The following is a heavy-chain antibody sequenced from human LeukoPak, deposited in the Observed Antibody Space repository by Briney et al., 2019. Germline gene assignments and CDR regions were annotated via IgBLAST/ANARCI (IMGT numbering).Heavy chain of an antibody. CDR1: GGTFSSYA. CDR2: IIPIFGTA. V-gene: IGHV1-69*05. CDR3: ARGLRWLQFPYFDY. D-gene: IGHD5-24*01. J-gene: IGHJ4*02. Sequence: GASVKVSCRASGGTFSSYAISWVRQAPGQGLERMGGIIPIFGTANYAQKFQGRVTITTDESTSTAYMELSSLRSEDTAVYYCARGLRWLQFPYFDYWGQGTLVTVSS.